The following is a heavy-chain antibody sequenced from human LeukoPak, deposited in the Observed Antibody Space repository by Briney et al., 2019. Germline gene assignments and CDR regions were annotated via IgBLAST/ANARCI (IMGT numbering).Heavy chain of an antibody. CDR3: ARVCSSGRLI. Sequence: PGGYLRLCCAASGFTFSSYEMNWVRQAPGRGLEWVSYISSSGSTIYYADSVKGRFTISRDNAKNSLYLQMNSLRAEDTAVYYCARVCSSGRLIWGQETMVTVSS. CDR2: ISSSGSTI. J-gene: IGHJ3*02. D-gene: IGHD6-19*01. CDR1: GFTFSSYE. V-gene: IGHV3-48*03.